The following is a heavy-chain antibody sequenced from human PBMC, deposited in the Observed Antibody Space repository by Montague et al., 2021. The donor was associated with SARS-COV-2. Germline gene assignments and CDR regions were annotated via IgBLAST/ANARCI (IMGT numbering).Heavy chain of an antibody. Sequence: PALVKPTQTLTLTCTFSGFSLSTSGMCVSWIRQPPGKALEWLALIDWDDDKYYSTSLKTRLTISKDTSKNQVVLTMTNMDPVDTATYYCARTYYYGSWSYYTYYFDYWGQGTLVTVSS. J-gene: IGHJ4*02. CDR3: ARTYYYGSWSYYTYYFDY. CDR1: GFSLSTSGMC. V-gene: IGHV2-70*01. CDR2: IDWDDDK. D-gene: IGHD3-10*01.